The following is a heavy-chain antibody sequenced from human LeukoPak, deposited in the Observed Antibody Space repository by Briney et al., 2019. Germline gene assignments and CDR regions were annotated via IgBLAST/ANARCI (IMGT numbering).Heavy chain of an antibody. D-gene: IGHD3-10*01. CDR3: ARTPVTVIRGVIEDGMDV. CDR1: GYTFTDYY. Sequence: GASVKVSCKPSGYTFTDYYLHWVRQAPGQGLEWMGWIDPNTGRTNYAENFQGRVTMTRDTSVSTAYMDLSRPGSDDTAVYYCARTPVTVIRGVIEDGMDVWGQGTTVTVSS. J-gene: IGHJ6*02. V-gene: IGHV1-2*02. CDR2: IDPNTGRT.